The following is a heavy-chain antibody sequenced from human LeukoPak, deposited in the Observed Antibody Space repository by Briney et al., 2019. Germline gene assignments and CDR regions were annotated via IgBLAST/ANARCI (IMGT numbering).Heavy chain of an antibody. D-gene: IGHD2-15*01. CDR3: ARCSGGSCLIDY. CDR2: IDPNSGGT. J-gene: IGHJ4*02. Sequence: ASVTVSFKASGYTFTGYYMHWVRQAPGQGLEWMGWIDPNSGGTNYAQKFQGRVTMTRDTSISTAYMELSRLRSDDTAVYYCARCSGGSCLIDYWGQGTLLTVSS. CDR1: GYTFTGYY. V-gene: IGHV1-2*02.